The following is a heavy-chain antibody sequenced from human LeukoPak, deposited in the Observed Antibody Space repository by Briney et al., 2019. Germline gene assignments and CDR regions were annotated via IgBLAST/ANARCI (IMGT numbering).Heavy chain of an antibody. CDR3: EKDMYGGSYYEGDAFDI. D-gene: IGHD1-26*01. Sequence: PGRSLRLSCAASGFTFDDYAMHWVRQAPGKGLEWVSGISWNSGSIGYADSVKGRFTISRDNAKNSLYLQMNSLRAEDMALYYCEKDMYGGSYYEGDAFDIWGQGTMVTVSS. J-gene: IGHJ3*02. V-gene: IGHV3-9*03. CDR2: ISWNSGSI. CDR1: GFTFDDYA.